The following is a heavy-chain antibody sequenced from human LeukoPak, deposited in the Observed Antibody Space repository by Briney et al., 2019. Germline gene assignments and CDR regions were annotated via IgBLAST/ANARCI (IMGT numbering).Heavy chain of an antibody. CDR1: GYTFTSYY. Sequence: ASVKVSCKASGYTFTSYYMHWVRQAPGQGLEWMGIINPSGGSTSYAQKFQGRVTMTRDMSTSTVYMELSSLRSEDTAVYYCARLGDYGLPGDAFDIWGQGTMVTVSS. J-gene: IGHJ3*02. CDR2: INPSGGST. V-gene: IGHV1-46*01. D-gene: IGHD4-17*01. CDR3: ARLGDYGLPGDAFDI.